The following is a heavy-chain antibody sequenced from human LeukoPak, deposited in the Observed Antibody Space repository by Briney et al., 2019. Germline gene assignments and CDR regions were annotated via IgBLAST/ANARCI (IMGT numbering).Heavy chain of an antibody. CDR1: GYTFTGYY. Sequence: ASVKVSCKASGYTFTGYYIHWVRQAPGQGLEWMGWINPNSGGTNYARKFQGRVTMTRDTSISTAYMELSRLTSDDTAVYYCARDAMVRDYSNSDYWGQGTLVTVSS. CDR3: ARDAMVRDYSNSDY. D-gene: IGHD4-11*01. V-gene: IGHV1-2*02. CDR2: INPNSGGT. J-gene: IGHJ4*02.